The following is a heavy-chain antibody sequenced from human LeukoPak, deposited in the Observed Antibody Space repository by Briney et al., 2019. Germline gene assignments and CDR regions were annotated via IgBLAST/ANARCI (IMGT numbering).Heavy chain of an antibody. CDR1: GFTVSSNY. D-gene: IGHD7-27*01. CDR2: IYSGGST. V-gene: IGHV3-66*01. CDR3: ERDLTGDAYFDY. Sequence: GGSLRLSCEVSGFTVSSNYMTWVRQAPGKGLEWVSIIYSGGSTYYADSVKGSFAISRDNSKNTLYLQMNSLRAEDTAVFYCERDLTGDAYFDYWGQGTLVTVSS. J-gene: IGHJ4*02.